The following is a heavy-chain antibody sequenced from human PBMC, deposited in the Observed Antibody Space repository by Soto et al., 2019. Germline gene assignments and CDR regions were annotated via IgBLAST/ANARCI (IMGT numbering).Heavy chain of an antibody. D-gene: IGHD5-18*01. Sequence: SETLSLTCTVSGGSVSSCDYYWSWIRQPPVKGLEWIGYIYYSGNTNYNPSLKSRVIISVDTSKNLFSLKLTSVTAADTAVYYCARIPVDTSMIYWLDPWGQGTLVNVSS. CDR3: ARIPVDTSMIYWLDP. V-gene: IGHV4-61*08. J-gene: IGHJ5*02. CDR2: IYYSGNT. CDR1: GGSVSSCDYY.